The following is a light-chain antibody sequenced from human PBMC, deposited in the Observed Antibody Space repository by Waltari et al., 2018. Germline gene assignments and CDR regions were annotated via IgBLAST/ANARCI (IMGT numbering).Light chain of an antibody. CDR3: QQYSATPPT. Sequence: DIVMTQSPDSLSVSLGERAPITCKSSQTVSFTSANRNYVAWYRQKPGQPPEMLIYWASTRQFGVPDRFTGSGSGTNFTLTISGLQAEDVAVYYCQQYSATPPTFGQGTKVEIK. V-gene: IGKV4-1*01. CDR2: WAS. CDR1: QTVSFTSANRNY. J-gene: IGKJ1*01.